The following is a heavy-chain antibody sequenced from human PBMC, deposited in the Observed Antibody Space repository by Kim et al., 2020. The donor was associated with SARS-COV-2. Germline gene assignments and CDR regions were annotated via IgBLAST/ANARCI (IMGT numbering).Heavy chain of an antibody. J-gene: IGHJ2*01. Sequence: GGSLRLSCAASGFTFSSYAMSWVRQAPGKGLEWVSAISGSGGSTYYADSVKGRFTISRDNSKKPLFLKMNRLRAEDTAEYCCAKGPITMVQGYWYFDLWG. CDR3: AKGPITMVQGYWYFDL. D-gene: IGHD3-10*01. V-gene: IGHV3-23*01. CDR2: ISGSGGST. CDR1: GFTFSSYA.